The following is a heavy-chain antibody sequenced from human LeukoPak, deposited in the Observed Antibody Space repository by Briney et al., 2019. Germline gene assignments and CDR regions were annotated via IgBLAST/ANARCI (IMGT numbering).Heavy chain of an antibody. D-gene: IGHD6-6*01. CDR3: ARAVKRIAAPQVPYYYYYYMDV. V-gene: IGHV1-24*01. CDR1: GYTLSELY. CDR2: FDAEEGKT. Sequence: ASVKVSCKVSGYTLSELYMHWVRQAPGKGLEWMGGFDAEEGKTIYAQKFQGRVTITRNTSISTAYMELSSLRSEDTAVYYCARAVKRIAAPQVPYYYYYYMDVWGKGTTVAVSS. J-gene: IGHJ6*03.